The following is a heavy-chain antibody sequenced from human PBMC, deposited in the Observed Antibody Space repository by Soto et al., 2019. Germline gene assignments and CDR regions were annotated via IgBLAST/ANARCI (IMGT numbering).Heavy chain of an antibody. Sequence: RGESLKVSCKGSGYAFTNYWIGWVRQMPVKGLEGMGIIYPGDVDTTYGPAFQGQVTISVDMCISTAYPQWRSLKASDTALYYSATRPDAILTGVYYGMDVWGPGTTVTVSS. V-gene: IGHV5-51*01. CDR2: IYPGDVDT. D-gene: IGHD3-9*01. J-gene: IGHJ6*02. CDR3: ATRPDAILTGVYYGMDV. CDR1: GYAFTNYW.